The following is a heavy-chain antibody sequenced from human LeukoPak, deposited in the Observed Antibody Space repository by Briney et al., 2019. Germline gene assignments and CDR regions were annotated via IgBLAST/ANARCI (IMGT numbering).Heavy chain of an antibody. J-gene: IGHJ4*02. CDR2: IYCNSGHT. Sequence: SETLSLTCTVSGDSISSSVFYWTWIRQSPGKGLEWIGNIYCNSGHTSYNPSLQSRVTISRDTSNNQFSLRLGSVTAADTAVYYCXXXADGVFGXXXAIXYWGQGTLVTVSS. CDR3: XXXADGVFGXXXAIXY. V-gene: IGHV4-39*07. D-gene: IGHD3-3*01. CDR1: GDSISSSVFY.